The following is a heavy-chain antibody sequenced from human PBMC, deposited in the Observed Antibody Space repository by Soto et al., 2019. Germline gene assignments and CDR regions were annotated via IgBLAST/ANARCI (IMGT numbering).Heavy chain of an antibody. J-gene: IGHJ6*02. CDR2: INPGNGNT. Sequence: ASVKVSCTASGYTFTSYAMHWVRQAPGQRLEWMGWINPGNGNTKYSQRFQGRVTITRDTSASTAYMELSSLRSEDTAVYYCARADIVVVTANTYYYYGMDVWGQGTTVTVSS. V-gene: IGHV1-3*01. CDR1: GYTFTSYA. CDR3: ARADIVVVTANTYYYYGMDV. D-gene: IGHD2-21*02.